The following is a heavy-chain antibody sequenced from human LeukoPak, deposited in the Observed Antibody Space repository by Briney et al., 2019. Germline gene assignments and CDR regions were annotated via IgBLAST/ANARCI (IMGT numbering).Heavy chain of an antibody. D-gene: IGHD1-1*01. CDR1: GFSFRSYS. CDR3: ARDRLEGGETFDS. V-gene: IGHV3-21*01. J-gene: IGHJ4*02. Sequence: GGSLRLSCAASGFSFRSYSMDWVRQAPGKGLERVSSITGSSSYISYADSVKGRFTISRDNAENSLFLQMNSLRPEDTAVYFCARDRLEGGETFDSWGQGTLVTVSS. CDR2: ITGSSSYI.